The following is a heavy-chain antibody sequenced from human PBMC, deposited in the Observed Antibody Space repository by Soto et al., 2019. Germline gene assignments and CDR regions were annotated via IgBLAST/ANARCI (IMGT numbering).Heavy chain of an antibody. D-gene: IGHD3-3*01. V-gene: IGHV3-53*04. Sequence: GGSLRLSCAASGFTVSSNYMSWVRQAPGKGLEWVSVIYSGGSTYYADSVKGRFTISRHNSKNTLYLQMNSLRAEDTAVYYCARVSVLSGYDFWSGSNWFDPWGQGTLVTVSS. CDR2: IYSGGST. J-gene: IGHJ5*02. CDR3: ARVSVLSGYDFWSGSNWFDP. CDR1: GFTVSSNY.